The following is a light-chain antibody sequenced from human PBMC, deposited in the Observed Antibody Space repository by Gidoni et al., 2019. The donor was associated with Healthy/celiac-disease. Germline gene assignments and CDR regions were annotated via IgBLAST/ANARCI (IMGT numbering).Light chain of an antibody. Sequence: DIVMTQSPDSLSVSLGERATINCKSSQRVLYSSNNKTYLAWYQQKPGQPPKLLIYWASTRESGVPDRFIGSGSGTDFTLTISSLQAEDVAVYYCQQYYSTPLTFGGGTKVEIK. V-gene: IGKV4-1*01. CDR2: WAS. CDR1: QRVLYSSNNKTY. CDR3: QQYYSTPLT. J-gene: IGKJ4*01.